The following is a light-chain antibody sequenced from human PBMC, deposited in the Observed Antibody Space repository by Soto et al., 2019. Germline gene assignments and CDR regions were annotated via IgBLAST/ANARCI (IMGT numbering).Light chain of an antibody. CDR1: QSVSSSY. CDR3: QQYGSSPRT. CDR2: GAS. V-gene: IGKV3-20*01. Sequence: EIVFTQSPGTLSLSPGERATLSCRDSQSVSSSYLAWYQQKPGQAPRLLIYGASSRATGIPDRFSGSGSGTDLTLTISRLEPEDFAVYYCQQYGSSPRTFGGGTKVDIK. J-gene: IGKJ4*01.